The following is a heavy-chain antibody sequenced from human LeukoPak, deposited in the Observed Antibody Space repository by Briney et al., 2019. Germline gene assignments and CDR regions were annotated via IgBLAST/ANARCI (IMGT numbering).Heavy chain of an antibody. V-gene: IGHV1-8*01. Sequence: GASVKVSCKASGYTFTSYDINWVRQATGQGLEWMGWMNPNSGNTGYAQKFQGRVTMTRDTSISTAYMELSRLRSDDTAVYYCARLGYSSGWYYFDYWGQGTLVTVSS. CDR1: GYTFTSYD. CDR2: MNPNSGNT. D-gene: IGHD6-19*01. J-gene: IGHJ4*02. CDR3: ARLGYSSGWYYFDY.